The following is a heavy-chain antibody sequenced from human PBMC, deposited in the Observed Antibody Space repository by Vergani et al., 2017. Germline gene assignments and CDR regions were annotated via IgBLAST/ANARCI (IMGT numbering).Heavy chain of an antibody. D-gene: IGHD4-17*01. V-gene: IGHV1-69*04. CDR1: GGTFSSYT. J-gene: IGHJ4*02. CDR2: IIPILGIA. CDR3: ASERGGTTVTTSYLDY. Sequence: QVQLVQSGAEVKKPGSSVKVSCKASGGTFSSYTISWVRQAPGQGLEWMGRIIPILGIANYAQKFQGRVTITTDKSTSTAYMELSSLRSEDTAVYYCASERGGTTVTTSYLDYWGQGTLVNVSS.